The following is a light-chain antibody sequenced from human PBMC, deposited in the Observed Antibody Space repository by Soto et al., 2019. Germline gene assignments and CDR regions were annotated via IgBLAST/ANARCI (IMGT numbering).Light chain of an antibody. CDR1: TGAVTSGHY. CDR3: LPSYGGAHVV. Sequence: QAVVTQVPSLTVSPGGTVTLTCGSSTGAVTSGHYPYWFQQKPGQAPRTLIYDTSNRHSWTPARFSGSLLGGKATLTLSDAQPEDEAEYYCLPSYGGAHVVFGGGTKVTVL. CDR2: DTS. V-gene: IGLV7-46*01. J-gene: IGLJ2*01.